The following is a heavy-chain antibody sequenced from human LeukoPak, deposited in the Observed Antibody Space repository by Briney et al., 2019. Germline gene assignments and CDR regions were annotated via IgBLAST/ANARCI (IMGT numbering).Heavy chain of an antibody. J-gene: IGHJ4*02. V-gene: IGHV1-69*04. D-gene: IGHD5-12*01. CDR2: IIPILGIA. CDR1: GGTFSSSA. CDR3: ASNIVATIFQMPFDY. Sequence: SVKVSCKASGGTFSSSAISWVRQAPGQGLEWMGRIIPILGIANYAQKFQGRVTITADKSTSTAYMELSSLRSEDTAVYYCASNIVATIFQMPFDYRGQGTLVTVSS.